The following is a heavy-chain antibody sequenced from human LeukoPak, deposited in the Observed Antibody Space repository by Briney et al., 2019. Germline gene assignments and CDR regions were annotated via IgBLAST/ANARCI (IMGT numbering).Heavy chain of an antibody. V-gene: IGHV3-23*01. J-gene: IGHJ4*02. CDR1: GFTFSSYA. D-gene: IGHD3-10*01. Sequence: PGGSLRLSCAASGFTFSSYAMSWVRQAPGKGLEWVSAISGSGGSTYYADSVKGRFTISRDNAKNSLYLQMNSLRAEDTAVYYCARDYRAVREYYFDYWGQGTLVTVSS. CDR3: ARDYRAVREYYFDY. CDR2: ISGSGGST.